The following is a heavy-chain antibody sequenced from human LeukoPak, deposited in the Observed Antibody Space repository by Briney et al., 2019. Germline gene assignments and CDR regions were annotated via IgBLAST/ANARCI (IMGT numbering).Heavy chain of an antibody. V-gene: IGHV4-39*07. CDR2: IYYSGST. D-gene: IGHD3-9*01. CDR3: ARGRRYYDILTGPEFLGY. J-gene: IGHJ4*02. Sequence: SETLSLTCTVSGGSISSSSYYWGGIRQPPGKGLEWIGSIYYSGSTYYNPSLKSRVTISVDTSKNQFSLKLSSVTAADTAVYYCARGRRYYDILTGPEFLGYWGQGTLVTVSS. CDR1: GGSISSSSYY.